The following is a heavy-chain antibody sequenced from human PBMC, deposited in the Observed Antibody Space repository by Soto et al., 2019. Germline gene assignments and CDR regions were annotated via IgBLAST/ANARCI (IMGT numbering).Heavy chain of an antibody. V-gene: IGHV3-23*01. J-gene: IGHJ4*02. Sequence: ESGGGLVQPGGSLRLSCAASGFTFSSYAMSWVRQAPGKGLEWVSAISGSGGSTYYADSVKGRFTISRDNSKNTLYLQMNSLRAEDTAVYYCATPPPLRGYSYGQTGPFDYWGQGTLVTVSS. CDR1: GFTFSSYA. CDR3: ATPPPLRGYSYGQTGPFDY. D-gene: IGHD5-18*01. CDR2: ISGSGGST.